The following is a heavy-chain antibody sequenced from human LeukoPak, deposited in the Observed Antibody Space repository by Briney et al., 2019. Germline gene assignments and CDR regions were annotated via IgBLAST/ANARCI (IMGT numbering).Heavy chain of an antibody. D-gene: IGHD6-13*01. V-gene: IGHV6-1*01. CDR3: ARVKLVYYSSSWFSPLDFDY. Sequence: SRTLSLTCAISGDSVSSNSAAWNWIRQSPSRGLEWLGRAYYRLEWYNDYAVSVKSRITINPDTSENQFSLQLNSVTPEDTAVYYCARVKLVYYSSSWFSPLDFDYWGQGTLVTVSS. CDR2: AYYRLEWYN. J-gene: IGHJ4*02. CDR1: GDSVSSNSAA.